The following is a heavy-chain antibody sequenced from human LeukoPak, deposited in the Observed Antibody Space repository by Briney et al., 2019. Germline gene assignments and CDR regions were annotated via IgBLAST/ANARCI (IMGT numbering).Heavy chain of an antibody. CDR3: AKGRFGELYSPFEN. CDR2: INWNSGSI. J-gene: IGHJ4*02. Sequence: GGPLRLSCAASGFSFDDYAMHWVRQAPGKGLEWVAGINWNSGSIGYADSVRGRFTVSRDSAKKSLYVQINSLRADDTAFYYCAKGRFGELYSPFENWGQGTLVTVSS. CDR1: GFSFDDYA. V-gene: IGHV3-9*01. D-gene: IGHD3-16*01.